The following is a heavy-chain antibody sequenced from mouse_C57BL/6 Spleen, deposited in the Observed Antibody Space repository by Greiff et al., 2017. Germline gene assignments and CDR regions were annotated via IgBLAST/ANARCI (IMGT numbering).Heavy chain of an antibody. Sequence: QVQLQQPGAELVMPGASVKLSCKASGYTFTSYWMHWVKQRPGQGLEWIGEIDPSDSYTNYNQTFKGKSTLTVDKSSSTAYMQLSSLTSEDSAVYYCARTGVTTGYFDYWGQGTTLTVSS. CDR1: GYTFTSYW. D-gene: IGHD2-2*01. J-gene: IGHJ2*01. CDR3: ARTGVTTGYFDY. V-gene: IGHV1-69*01. CDR2: IDPSDSYT.